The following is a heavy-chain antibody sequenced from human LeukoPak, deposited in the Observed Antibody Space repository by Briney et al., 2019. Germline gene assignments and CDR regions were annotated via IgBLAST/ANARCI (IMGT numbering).Heavy chain of an antibody. CDR1: GYSFTRYF. CDR3: ARGNMEWLPFDY. V-gene: IGHV1-2*02. CDR2: INPNSGGT. J-gene: IGHJ4*02. Sequence: ASVTVSCTASGYSFTRYFIHWVRQAPGQGLEWMGWINPNSGGTKYTQKFQGRVTMTRDTSISTAYMELSRLRSDDRAVYYCARGNMEWLPFDYWGQGTLVTVSS. D-gene: IGHD5-12*01.